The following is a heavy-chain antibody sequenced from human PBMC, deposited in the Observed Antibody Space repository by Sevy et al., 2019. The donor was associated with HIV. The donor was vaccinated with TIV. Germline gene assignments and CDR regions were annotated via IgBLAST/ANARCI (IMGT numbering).Heavy chain of an antibody. J-gene: IGHJ4*02. CDR1: GFSFSSYG. V-gene: IGHV3-30*02. Sequence: LSLTCAASGFSFSSYGMHWVRQAPGKGLEWMSYIQYDGSNKDYGDSVKGRFTISRDNSKNTLYLQMNSLRVEDTAVFYCVKEGGGGGGDHWGQGTLVTVSS. CDR2: IQYDGSNK. CDR3: VKEGGGGGGDH. D-gene: IGHD3-16*01.